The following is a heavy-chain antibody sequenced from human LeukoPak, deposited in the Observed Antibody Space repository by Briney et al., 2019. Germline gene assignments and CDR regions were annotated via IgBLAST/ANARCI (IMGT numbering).Heavy chain of an antibody. J-gene: IGHJ4*02. CDR1: GGTFGSYA. Sequence: GASVKVSCKASGGTFGSYAITWVRQAPGQGLEWMGRIIPILGIATYAKNFQGRVTITADKSTSTAYMELSSLRSEDTAVYYCARDLVVSCSSTSCSVAPSDFWGQGTLVTVSS. V-gene: IGHV1-69*04. CDR2: IIPILGIA. CDR3: ARDLVVSCSSTSCSVAPSDF. D-gene: IGHD2-2*01.